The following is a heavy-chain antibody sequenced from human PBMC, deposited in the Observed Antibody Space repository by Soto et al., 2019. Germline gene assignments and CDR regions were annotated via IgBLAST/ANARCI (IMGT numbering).Heavy chain of an antibody. D-gene: IGHD5-18*01. CDR3: AKGFSYSVIDY. V-gene: IGHV3-30*18. CDR1: GFTFSTYG. J-gene: IGHJ4*02. CDR2: ISYDGSNK. Sequence: SVGGVVQPGRSLRLSCAASGFTFSTYGMHWVRQAPGKGLEWVAVISYDGSNKYYADSVKGRFTISRDNSKNTLYLQMSSLRAEDTAVYYCAKGFSYSVIDYWGQGTLVTVSS.